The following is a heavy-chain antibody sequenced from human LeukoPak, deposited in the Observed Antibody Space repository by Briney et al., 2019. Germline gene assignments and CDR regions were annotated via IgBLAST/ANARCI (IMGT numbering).Heavy chain of an antibody. Sequence: GSLRLSCAASGFSFSSYSMNWVRQAPGKGLEWISYISHSGSAEHYTDSVKGRFTISRDNAKNALYLQMNSLRAGDTAVYFCARDYVFAFDYWSQGTLVTVSS. V-gene: IGHV3-48*01. D-gene: IGHD3-10*02. CDR2: ISHSGSAE. CDR3: ARDYVFAFDY. J-gene: IGHJ4*02. CDR1: GFSFSSYS.